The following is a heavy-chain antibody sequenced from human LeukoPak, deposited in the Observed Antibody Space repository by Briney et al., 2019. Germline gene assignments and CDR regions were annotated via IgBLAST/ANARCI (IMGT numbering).Heavy chain of an antibody. V-gene: IGHV3-20*04. Sequence: PGGSLRLSCAASGFTFDDYGMSWVRQAPGKGLEWVSGINWNGGSTGYADSVKGRFTISRDNAKNSLYLQMNSLRAEDTAVYYCAKAIFVPIVVVPAASDYWGQGTLVTVSS. CDR1: GFTFDDYG. J-gene: IGHJ4*02. CDR2: INWNGGST. CDR3: AKAIFVPIVVVPAASDY. D-gene: IGHD2-2*01.